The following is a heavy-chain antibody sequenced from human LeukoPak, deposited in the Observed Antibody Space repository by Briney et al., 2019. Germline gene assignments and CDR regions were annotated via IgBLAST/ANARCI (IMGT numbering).Heavy chain of an antibody. D-gene: IGHD1-26*01. V-gene: IGHV3-30*04. CDR1: GFTFSSYV. CDR3: ARDRWELGKDFDY. CDR2: ISYDGSNE. J-gene: IGHJ4*02. Sequence: GGSLRLSCAASGFTFSSYVMHWVRQAPGKGLEWVAIISYDGSNEYYADSVKGRFTISRDNAKNSLYLQMNSLRAEDTAVYYCARDRWELGKDFDYWGQGTLVTVSS.